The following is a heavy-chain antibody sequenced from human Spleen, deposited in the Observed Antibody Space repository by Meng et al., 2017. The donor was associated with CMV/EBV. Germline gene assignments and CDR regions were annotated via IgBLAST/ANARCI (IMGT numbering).Heavy chain of an antibody. D-gene: IGHD1-26*01. J-gene: IGHJ4*02. Sequence: ASVKVSCKASGYTFTGYYMHWVRQAPGQGLEWMGWINPNSGGTNYAQKFQGRVTMTTDTSTSTAYMELRSLRSDDTAVYYCARDQGEWELHPANYWGQGTLVTVSS. CDR1: GYTFTGYY. CDR2: INPNSGGT. CDR3: ARDQGEWELHPANY. V-gene: IGHV1-2*02.